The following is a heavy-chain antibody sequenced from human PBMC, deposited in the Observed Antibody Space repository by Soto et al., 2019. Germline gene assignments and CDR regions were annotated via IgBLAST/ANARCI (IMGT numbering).Heavy chain of an antibody. CDR2: MSGGGGST. V-gene: IGHV3-23*01. D-gene: IGHD3-10*01. CDR3: ANTYYYGSGSYYEDY. Sequence: PGGSLRLSCAASGFTFSNYAMSWVRQAPGKGLEWVSAMSGGGGSTYYADSVKGRFTISRDNSKNTLYLQMNSLRAEDTAVYYCANTYYYGSGSYYEDYWGQGTLVTVSS. CDR1: GFTFSNYA. J-gene: IGHJ4*02.